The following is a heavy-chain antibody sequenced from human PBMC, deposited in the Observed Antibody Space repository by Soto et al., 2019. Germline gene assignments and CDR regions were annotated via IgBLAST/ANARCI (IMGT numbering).Heavy chain of an antibody. CDR1: GFTFSSYW. CDR2: VKSDGST. J-gene: IGHJ3*01. V-gene: IGHV3-74*01. D-gene: IGHD5-12*01. CDR3: ARGIRGHYGSDV. Sequence: EVQLVESGGDLVQPGGSLRLSCAASGFTFSSYWMHWVRQAPGKGLVWVSRVKSDGSTYYADSVKGRFTISRDNAKNTLYLQMNRLTVEDTAVYYCARGIRGHYGSDVWGQGTMVTVSS.